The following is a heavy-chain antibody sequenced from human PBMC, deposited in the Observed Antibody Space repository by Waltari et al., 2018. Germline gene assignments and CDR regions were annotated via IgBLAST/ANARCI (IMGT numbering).Heavy chain of an antibody. CDR2: IYYSGDT. V-gene: IGHV4-30-4*08. CDR1: GGSINSGDYY. D-gene: IGHD3-16*01. Sequence: QVQLQESGPGLVKPSQTLSPICTVSGGSINSGDYYWNWIRQTPGKGLEWIGYIYYSGDTYYNPSLKTRVTMSVDTSKNQFSLNLNSVTATDTAVYYCATVGVLIPGNVFDIWGQGTMVTVSS. CDR3: ATVGVLIPGNVFDI. J-gene: IGHJ3*02.